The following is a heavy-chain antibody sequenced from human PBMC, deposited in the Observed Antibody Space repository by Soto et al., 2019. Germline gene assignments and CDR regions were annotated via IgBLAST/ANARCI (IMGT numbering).Heavy chain of an antibody. J-gene: IGHJ3*02. Sequence: GGSLRLSCAASGFTFSSYAMSWVRQAPGKGLEWVSAISGSGGSTYYADSVKGRFTISRDNSKNTLYLQMNSLRAEDTAVYYCAKSQTGVAGQKGDNAFDIWGQGTMVTVSS. D-gene: IGHD6-19*01. CDR3: AKSQTGVAGQKGDNAFDI. CDR1: GFTFSSYA. CDR2: ISGSGGST. V-gene: IGHV3-23*01.